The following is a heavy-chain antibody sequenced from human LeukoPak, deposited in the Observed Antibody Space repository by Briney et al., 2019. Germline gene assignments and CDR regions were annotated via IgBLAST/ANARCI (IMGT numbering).Heavy chain of an antibody. CDR3: ARGRSGSSSRYGEDAFDF. J-gene: IGHJ3*01. V-gene: IGHV1-18*01. Sequence: ASVKVSCKTSGYIFSSYGINWVRQAPGQGLEWVGWSTSYNGNTKYAQRFQDRVKMTTERSTNTVYMELKSLTSDDTAVYYCARGRSGSSSRYGEDAFDFWGQGTMVTVSS. D-gene: IGHD6-13*01. CDR1: GYIFSSYG. CDR2: STSYNGNT.